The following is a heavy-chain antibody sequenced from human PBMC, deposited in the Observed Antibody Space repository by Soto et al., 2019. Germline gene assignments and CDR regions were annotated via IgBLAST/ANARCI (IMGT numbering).Heavy chain of an antibody. CDR3: ARVFSGYDSHFDY. Sequence: SETLSLTYTVSGGSISSYYWSWIRQPPGKGLEWIGYIYYSGSTNYNPSLKSRVTISVDTSKNQFSLKLSSVTAADTAVYYCARVFSGYDSHFDYWGQGTLVTVSS. CDR1: GGSISSYY. D-gene: IGHD5-12*01. V-gene: IGHV4-59*01. J-gene: IGHJ4*02. CDR2: IYYSGST.